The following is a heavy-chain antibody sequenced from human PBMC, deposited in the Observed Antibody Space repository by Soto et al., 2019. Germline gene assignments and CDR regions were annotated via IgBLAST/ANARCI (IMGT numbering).Heavy chain of an antibody. CDR3: AKDPRDIVVVVAALDAFDI. CDR1: GFTFSSYA. V-gene: IGHV3-23*01. D-gene: IGHD2-15*01. Sequence: GESLKISCAASGFTFSSYAMSWVRQAPGKGLEWVSAISGSGGSTYYADSVKGRFTSSRDNSKNTLYLQMNSLRAEDTAVYYCAKDPRDIVVVVAALDAFDIWGQGTMVTVSS. J-gene: IGHJ3*02. CDR2: ISGSGGST.